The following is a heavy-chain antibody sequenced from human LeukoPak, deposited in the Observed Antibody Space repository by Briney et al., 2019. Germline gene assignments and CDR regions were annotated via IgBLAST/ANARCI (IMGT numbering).Heavy chain of an antibody. J-gene: IGHJ6*02. CDR1: GFTFGDYA. CDR3: TRALGYCSSTSCHYYGMDV. Sequence: GGSLRLSCTASGFTFGDYAVSWVRQAPGKGLEWVGFIRSKAYGGTTEYAASVKGRFTISRDDSKSIAYLQMNSLKTEDTAVYYCTRALGYCSSTSCHYYGMDVWGQGTTVTVSS. D-gene: IGHD2-2*01. CDR2: IRSKAYGGTT. V-gene: IGHV3-49*04.